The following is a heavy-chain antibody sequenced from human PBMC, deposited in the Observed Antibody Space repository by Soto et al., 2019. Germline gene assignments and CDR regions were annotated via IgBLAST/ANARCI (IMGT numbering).Heavy chain of an antibody. V-gene: IGHV3-23*01. CDR1: GFTFSGYP. CDR3: TTDDSY. Sequence: EVQLLESGGGLVQPGGSLRISCAASGFTFSGYPMNWVRQAPGRGLDWVSTISGSGGSTYYADSVKGRFTISRDNSKNTLYLQMDSLKTEDTAVYYCTTDDSYWGQGTLVTVSS. CDR2: ISGSGGST. J-gene: IGHJ4*02. D-gene: IGHD3-22*01.